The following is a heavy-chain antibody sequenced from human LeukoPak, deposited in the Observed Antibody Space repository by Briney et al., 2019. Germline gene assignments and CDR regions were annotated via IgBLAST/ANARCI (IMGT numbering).Heavy chain of an antibody. CDR2: IIPIFGTA. CDR1: GSTFSSYA. CDR3: ARNKGAARSMDI. J-gene: IGHJ6*03. V-gene: IGHV1-69*13. D-gene: IGHD6-6*01. Sequence: SVKVSCKASGSTFSSYAISWVRQAPGQGLEWMGGIIPIFGTANYAQKFQGRVTITADESTSTAYMELSSLRSEDTAVYYCARNKGAARSMDIWGKGTTVTVSS.